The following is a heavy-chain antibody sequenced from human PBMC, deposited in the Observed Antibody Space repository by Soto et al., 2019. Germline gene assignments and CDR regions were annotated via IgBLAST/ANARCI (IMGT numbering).Heavy chain of an antibody. V-gene: IGHV3-23*01. J-gene: IGHJ4*02. Sequence: AGGSLRLSCAASGFTFSSYAMSWVRQAPGKGLEWVSAISGSGGSTYYVDSVKGRFSISRDNSKNTLYLQMNSLRAEDTAVYYCAKHRSGWYLYYFDYWGQGTLVTVTS. D-gene: IGHD6-19*01. CDR3: AKHRSGWYLYYFDY. CDR1: GFTFSSYA. CDR2: ISGSGGST.